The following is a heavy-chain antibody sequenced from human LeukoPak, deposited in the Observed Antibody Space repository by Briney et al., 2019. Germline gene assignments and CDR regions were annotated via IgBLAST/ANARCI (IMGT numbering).Heavy chain of an antibody. D-gene: IGHD3-3*01. J-gene: IGHJ6*03. V-gene: IGHV3-7*01. Sequence: GGSLRLSCAASGFTFSSYWMSWVRQAPGKGLEWVANIKQGGSEKYYVDSVKGRFTISRDNAKNSLYLQMNSLRAEDTAVYYCARDRRSGYYPHHYYMDVWGKGTTVTVSS. CDR1: GFTFSSYW. CDR2: IKQGGSEK. CDR3: ARDRRSGYYPHHYYMDV.